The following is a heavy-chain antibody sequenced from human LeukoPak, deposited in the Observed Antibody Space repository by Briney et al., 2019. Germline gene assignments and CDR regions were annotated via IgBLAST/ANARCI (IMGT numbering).Heavy chain of an antibody. D-gene: IGHD3-10*01. CDR2: IRYDGSNK. CDR1: GFTFSSYG. CDR3: VKSPWYHGSGSYSGTIH. V-gene: IGHV3-30*02. J-gene: IGHJ4*02. Sequence: LAGGSLRLSCAASGFTFSSYGMHWVRQAPGKGLEWVAFIRYDGSNKYYADSVKGRFTISRDNSKNTLYLQMNSLRAEDTAVYYCVKSPWYHGSGSYSGTIHWGQGTLVTVSS.